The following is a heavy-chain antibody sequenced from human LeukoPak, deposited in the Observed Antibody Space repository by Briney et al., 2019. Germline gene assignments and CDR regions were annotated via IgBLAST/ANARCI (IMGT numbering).Heavy chain of an antibody. V-gene: IGHV4-61*02. D-gene: IGHD5-18*01. Sequence: SQTLSLTCTVSGGSISSGSYYWSWIRQPAGKGLEWIGRIYTSGSTNYNPSLKSRVTISVDTSKNQSSLKLSSVTAADTAVYYCARDSGYSYVFDYWGQGTLVTVSS. CDR3: ARDSGYSYVFDY. CDR2: IYTSGST. J-gene: IGHJ4*02. CDR1: GGSISSGSYY.